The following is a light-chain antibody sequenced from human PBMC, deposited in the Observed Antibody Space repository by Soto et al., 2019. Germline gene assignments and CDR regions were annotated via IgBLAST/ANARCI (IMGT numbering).Light chain of an antibody. Sequence: EIVLTQSPGTLSLSPGERATLSCRASQSVSSSYLAWYQQKPGQAPRLLIYGASSRATGIPDRFSGSGSGTDFTLTISRLEPEEWAVYYCQQYGSSLYTFGQGTKLEIK. CDR2: GAS. CDR3: QQYGSSLYT. CDR1: QSVSSSY. J-gene: IGKJ2*01. V-gene: IGKV3-20*01.